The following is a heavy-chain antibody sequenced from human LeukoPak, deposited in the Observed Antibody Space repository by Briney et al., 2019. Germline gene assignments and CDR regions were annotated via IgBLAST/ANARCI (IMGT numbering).Heavy chain of an antibody. D-gene: IGHD1-14*01. CDR3: ASRGGGKRAAFDI. CDR2: ISSSSSYI. CDR1: GFTVSSNY. V-gene: IGHV3-21*01. Sequence: GGSLRLSCAASGFTVSSNYMSWVRQAPGKGLEWVSSISSSSSYIYYADSVKGRFTISRDNAKNSLYLQMNSLRAEDTAVYYCASRGGGKRAAFDIWGQGTMVTVSS. J-gene: IGHJ3*02.